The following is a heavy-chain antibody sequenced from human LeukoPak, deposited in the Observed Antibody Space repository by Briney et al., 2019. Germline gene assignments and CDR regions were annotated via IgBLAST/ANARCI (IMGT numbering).Heavy chain of an antibody. J-gene: IGHJ6*02. Sequence: ASVKVSCKASGYTFTSYDINWVRQAPGQGLEWMGWMNPNSGNTGYAQKFQGGVTMTRNTSISTAYMELSSLRSEDTAVYYCARHGYYGSGSYYFYYYYGMDVWGQGTTVTVSS. CDR1: GYTFTSYD. CDR3: ARHGYYGSGSYYFYYYYGMDV. D-gene: IGHD3-10*01. V-gene: IGHV1-8*01. CDR2: MNPNSGNT.